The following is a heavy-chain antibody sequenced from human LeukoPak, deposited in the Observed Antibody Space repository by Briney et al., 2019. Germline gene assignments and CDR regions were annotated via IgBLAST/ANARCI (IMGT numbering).Heavy chain of an antibody. CDR1: GGSISSYY. CDR3: VRLIAAAGFGFDY. V-gene: IGHV4-59*08. D-gene: IGHD6-13*01. Sequence: SETLSLTCTVSGGSISSYYWSWIRQPPGKGLEWIGYIYYSGSTNYNPSLKSRVTISVDTSKNQFSLKLSSVTAADTAVYYCVRLIAAAGFGFDYWGQGTLVTVSS. CDR2: IYYSGST. J-gene: IGHJ4*02.